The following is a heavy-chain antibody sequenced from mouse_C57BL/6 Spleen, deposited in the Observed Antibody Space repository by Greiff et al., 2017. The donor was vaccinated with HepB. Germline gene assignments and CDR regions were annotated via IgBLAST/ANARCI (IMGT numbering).Heavy chain of an antibody. V-gene: IGHV1-9*01. CDR2: ILPGSGST. Sequence: LQESGAELMKPGASVKLSCKATGYTFTGYWIEWVKQRPGHGLEWIGEILPGSGSTNYNEKFKGKATFTADTSSNTAYMQISSLTTEDSAIYYCARGDNLFEGFAYWGQGTLVTVSA. J-gene: IGHJ3*01. D-gene: IGHD1-1*01. CDR3: ARGDNLFEGFAY. CDR1: GYTFTGYW.